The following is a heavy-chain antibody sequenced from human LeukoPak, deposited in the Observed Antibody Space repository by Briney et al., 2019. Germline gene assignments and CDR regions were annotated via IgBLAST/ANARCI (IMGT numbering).Heavy chain of an antibody. CDR3: AVSLTTGGIFDY. J-gene: IGHJ4*02. D-gene: IGHD1/OR15-1a*01. Sequence: GGSLRFSCAASGFTFSSYAMTWVRQAPGKGLEWVSSISSGSSFIYYADSVKGRFTISRDNSKNSLSLQLSSLRAEDTAVYYCAVSLTTGGIFDYWGQGTLVTVSS. CDR2: ISSGSSFI. V-gene: IGHV3-21*01. CDR1: GFTFSSYA.